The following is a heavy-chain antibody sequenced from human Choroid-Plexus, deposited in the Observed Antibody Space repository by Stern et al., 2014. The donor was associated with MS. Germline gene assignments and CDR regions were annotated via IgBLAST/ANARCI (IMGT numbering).Heavy chain of an antibody. CDR2: VAYDGSNK. V-gene: IGHV3-30*18. D-gene: IGHD2/OR15-2a*01. J-gene: IGHJ5*02. CDR3: AKDRQYLTYFFDH. Sequence: VQLVESGGGVVQPGRPLRLSCVASGFTFGSCAMHWVRQAPGKGLEWVAGVAYDGSNKYDAGSVKGLVTISRDNSQNTLYMQMSSLRPEDTAVYYCAKDRQYLTYFFDHWGQGSLVTVSS. CDR1: GFTFGSCA.